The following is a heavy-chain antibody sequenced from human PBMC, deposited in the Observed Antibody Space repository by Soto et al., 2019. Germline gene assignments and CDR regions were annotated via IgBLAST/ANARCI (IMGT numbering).Heavy chain of an antibody. CDR2: LSGSDDST. D-gene: IGHD1-20*01. Sequence: GGSLRLSCAASGFTFSNYAMSWVRQAPGKGLEWVSALSGSDDSTFYAGSVKGRFTISRDNSKSTLYLQMDSLRAEDTALYYCAKAGGFNWNDGDSRLFDPWGQGTLVTVSS. V-gene: IGHV3-23*01. CDR3: AKAGGFNWNDGDSRLFDP. J-gene: IGHJ5*02. CDR1: GFTFSNYA.